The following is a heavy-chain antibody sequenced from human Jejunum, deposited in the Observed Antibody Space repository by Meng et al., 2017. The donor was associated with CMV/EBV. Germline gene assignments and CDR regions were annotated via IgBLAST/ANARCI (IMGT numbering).Heavy chain of an antibody. CDR2: IYYYRGST. CDR3: ARLLWSGDIYFDS. V-gene: IGHV4-31*02. CDR1: CGSFNTGGTS. D-gene: IGHD3-3*01. Sequence: SCGSFNTGGTSWSWIRQHPGKGLEWIGNIYYYRGSTTYNPSFKSRVTISMDTSNNQFSLKLTSVAAADTAVYYCARLLWSGDIYFDSWGQGTLVTVSS. J-gene: IGHJ4*02.